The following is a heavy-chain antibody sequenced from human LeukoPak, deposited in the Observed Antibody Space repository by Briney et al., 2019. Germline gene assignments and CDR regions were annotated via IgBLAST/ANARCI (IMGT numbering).Heavy chain of an antibody. V-gene: IGHV4-59*01. CDR2: IFSSGSI. CDR1: GGSISSYY. J-gene: IGHJ4*02. Sequence: SETLSLTCTVSGGSISSYYWSWIRQPPGKGLEWIGYIFSSGSINYNPSLKSRVTISVDTSKNQFSLKLNSVTAADTAVYYCARGSSAWAHFDYWGQGTLVTV. D-gene: IGHD6-19*01. CDR3: ARGSSAWAHFDY.